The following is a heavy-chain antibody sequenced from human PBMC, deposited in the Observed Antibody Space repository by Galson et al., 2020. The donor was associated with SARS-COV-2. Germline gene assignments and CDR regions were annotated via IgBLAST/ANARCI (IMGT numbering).Heavy chain of an antibody. CDR2: ISTTGDYT. CDR1: GFTFSNYG. D-gene: IGHD1-26*01. CDR3: AKHSGSYSFDY. V-gene: IGHV3-23*01. J-gene: IGHJ4*02. Sequence: GESLKISCAASGFTFSNYGMSWVRQAPGKGLDWVSAISTTGDYTFYADSVKGRFTISRDNSKNTMFLQMNSLRAEDTAVYYCAKHSGSYSFDYWGQGTLVTVSS.